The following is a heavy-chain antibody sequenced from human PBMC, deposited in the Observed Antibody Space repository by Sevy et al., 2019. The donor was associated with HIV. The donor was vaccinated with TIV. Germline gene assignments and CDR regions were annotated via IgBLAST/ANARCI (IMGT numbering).Heavy chain of an antibody. CDR1: VGSISHYY. CDR3: VRQGGLVDYGMDV. Sequence: SETLSLTCTVSVGSISHYYWSWIRQPPGKGLEWIGFVYYTGNTNYNPSLKGRVTVALDTSKNQFSLKLNSVTAADTAVYYCVRQGGLVDYGMDVLGPGTTVTVSS. V-gene: IGHV4-59*01. D-gene: IGHD1-26*01. J-gene: IGHJ6*02. CDR2: VYYTGNT.